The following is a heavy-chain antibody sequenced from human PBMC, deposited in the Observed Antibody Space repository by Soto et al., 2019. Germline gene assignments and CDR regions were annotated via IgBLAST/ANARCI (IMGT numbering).Heavy chain of an antibody. Sequence: PGGSLRLSCAASGFTFSSYAMSWVRQAPGKGLEWVSAISGSGGSTYYADSVKGRFTISRDNSKNTLYLQMSSLRAEDTAVYYCAKAGGTSCYTCYFDYWGQGTLVTVSS. CDR1: GFTFSSYA. CDR2: ISGSGGST. J-gene: IGHJ4*02. V-gene: IGHV3-23*01. CDR3: AKAGGTSCYTCYFDY. D-gene: IGHD2-2*02.